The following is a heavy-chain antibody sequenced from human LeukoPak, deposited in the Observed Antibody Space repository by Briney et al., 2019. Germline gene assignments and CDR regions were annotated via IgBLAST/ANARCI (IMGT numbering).Heavy chain of an antibody. D-gene: IGHD3-10*01. CDR3: ARTQIYGSGSYYSPGPFDY. V-gene: IGHV3-48*01. CDR1: GFTFSSYS. CDR2: ISSSSSTI. J-gene: IGHJ4*02. Sequence: GGSPRLSCAASGFTFSSYSMNWVRQAPGKGLEWVSYISSSSSTIYYADSVKGRFTISRDNAKNSLYLQMNSLRAEDTAVYYCARTQIYGSGSYYSPGPFDYWGQGTLVTVSS.